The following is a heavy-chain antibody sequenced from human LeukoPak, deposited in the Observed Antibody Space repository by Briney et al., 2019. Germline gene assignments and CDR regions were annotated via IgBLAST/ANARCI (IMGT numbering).Heavy chain of an antibody. CDR3: ARGSRFGVVERDAFDI. J-gene: IGHJ3*02. Sequence: PGGSLRLSCAASGFTFSSYSMNWVRQAPGKGLEWVSSISSSSSYIYYADSVKGRFTISRDNAKNSLYLQLNSLRAEDTAVYYCARGSRFGVVERDAFDIWGQGTMVTVSS. CDR1: GFTFSSYS. D-gene: IGHD3-3*01. V-gene: IGHV3-21*01. CDR2: ISSSSSYI.